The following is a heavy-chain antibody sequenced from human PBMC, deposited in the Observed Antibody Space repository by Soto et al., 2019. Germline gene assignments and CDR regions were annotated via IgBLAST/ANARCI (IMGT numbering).Heavy chain of an antibody. J-gene: IGHJ4*02. CDR2: IWYDGSNK. CDR1: GFTFSSYG. CDR3: AKDWDNWNEENDY. D-gene: IGHD1-1*01. V-gene: IGHV3-33*06. Sequence: PGGSLRLSCAASGFTFSSYGMHWVRQAPGKGLEWVAVIWYDGSNKYYADSVKGRFTISRDNSKNTLYLQMNSLRAEDTAVYYCAKDWDNWNEENDYWGQGTLVTVSS.